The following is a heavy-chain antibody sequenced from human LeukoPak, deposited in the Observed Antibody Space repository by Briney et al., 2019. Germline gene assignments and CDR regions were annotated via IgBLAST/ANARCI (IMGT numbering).Heavy chain of an antibody. CDR2: LYSGGST. CDR3: ARLGAVAGYYYYYMDV. Sequence: SETLSLTCTVSGASITNYYWSWIRQSPERGLEWIGYLYSGGSTVYNPSLKSRVTISVDTSNNQFSLKLTSVTAADTAVYYCARLGAVAGYYYYYMDVWGKGTTVTVSS. CDR1: GASITNYY. V-gene: IGHV4-59*01. D-gene: IGHD6-19*01. J-gene: IGHJ6*03.